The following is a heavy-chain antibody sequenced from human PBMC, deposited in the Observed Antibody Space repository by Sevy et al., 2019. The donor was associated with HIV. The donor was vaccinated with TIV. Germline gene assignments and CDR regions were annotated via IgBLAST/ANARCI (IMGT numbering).Heavy chain of an antibody. J-gene: IGHJ4*02. D-gene: IGHD3-22*01. V-gene: IGHV3-23*01. CDR2: ISGSGSFT. CDR3: AKEGQGEYYDSSGSFDY. Sequence: GGSLRLSCAASGFTFSSYAMSWVRQAPGKGLEWASSISGSGSFTYYADSVKGHFTISRDNSKNTLYLQMTSLRAEDTAVYYCAKEGQGEYYDSSGSFDYWGQGTLVTVSS. CDR1: GFTFSSYA.